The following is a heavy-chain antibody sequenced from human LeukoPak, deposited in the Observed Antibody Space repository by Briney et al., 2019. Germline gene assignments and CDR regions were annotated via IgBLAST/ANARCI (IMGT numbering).Heavy chain of an antibody. Sequence: ASVKVSCKASGYTFTGYYMHWVRQAPGQGLEWMGWINPNSGGTNYAQKFQGRVTMTRDTSISTAYMELSRLRSDDTAVYYCARDLANDFWSGRKNWFDPWGQGTLVTVSS. D-gene: IGHD3-3*01. CDR1: GYTFTGYY. V-gene: IGHV1-2*02. CDR2: INPNSGGT. CDR3: ARDLANDFWSGRKNWFDP. J-gene: IGHJ5*02.